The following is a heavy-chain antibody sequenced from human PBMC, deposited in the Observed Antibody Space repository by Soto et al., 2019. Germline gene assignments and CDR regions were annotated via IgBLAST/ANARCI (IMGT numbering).Heavy chain of an antibody. CDR3: AKGLDGQCGLHGY. V-gene: IGHV3-30*18. CDR2: ISYDGSNK. D-gene: IGHD1-1*01. J-gene: IGHJ4*02. Sequence: QVQLVESGGGVVQPGRSLRLSCAASGFTFSSYGMHWVRQAPGKGLEWVAVISYDGSNKYYADSVKGRFTISRDNSKNPLYLHMNSLRAEDSAVYYCAKGLDGQCGLHGYWGQGTLVTVSS. CDR1: GFTFSSYG.